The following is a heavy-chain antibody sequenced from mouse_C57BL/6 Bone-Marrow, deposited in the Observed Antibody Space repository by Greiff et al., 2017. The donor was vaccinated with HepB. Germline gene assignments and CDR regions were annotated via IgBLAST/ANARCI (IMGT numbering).Heavy chain of an antibody. D-gene: IGHD1-1*01. V-gene: IGHV5-15*01. CDR2: ISNLAYSI. CDR3: ARKGEYYGSIYWYFDV. CDR1: GFTFSDYG. J-gene: IGHJ1*03. Sequence: EVKLQESGGGLVQPGGSLKLSCAASGFTFSDYGMAWVRQAPRKGPEWVAFISNLAYSIYYADTVTGRFTISRENAKNTLYLEMSSLRSEDTAMYYCARKGEYYGSIYWYFDVWGTGTTVTVSS.